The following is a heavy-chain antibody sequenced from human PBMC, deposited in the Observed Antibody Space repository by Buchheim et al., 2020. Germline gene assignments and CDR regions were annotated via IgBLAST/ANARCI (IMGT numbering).Heavy chain of an antibody. D-gene: IGHD3-3*01. CDR3: AREGDFWSGYYDYYYYGMDV. Sequence: QVQLVESGGGVVQPGRSLRLSCAASGFTFSSYAMHWVRQAPGKGLEWVAVISYDGSNKYYADSVKGRFTISRDNSKNTLYVQMNSLRAEDTAVYYCAREGDFWSGYYDYYYYGMDVWGQGTT. CDR1: GFTFSSYA. CDR2: ISYDGSNK. J-gene: IGHJ6*02. V-gene: IGHV3-30-3*01.